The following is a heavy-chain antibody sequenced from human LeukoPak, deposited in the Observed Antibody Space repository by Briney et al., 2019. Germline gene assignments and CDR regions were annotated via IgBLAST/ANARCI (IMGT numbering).Heavy chain of an antibody. CDR3: AGSQSSSSTSLTRYYYYYYYMDV. J-gene: IGHJ6*03. Sequence: SVKVSCKASGYTFTGYYMHWVRQAPGQGLEWMGGIIPIFGTANYAQKFQGRVTITADESTSSAYMELSSLRSEDTAVYYCAGSQSSSSTSLTRYYYYYYYMDVWGKGTTVTVSS. CDR2: IIPIFGTA. CDR1: GYTFTGYY. D-gene: IGHD2-2*01. V-gene: IGHV1-69*13.